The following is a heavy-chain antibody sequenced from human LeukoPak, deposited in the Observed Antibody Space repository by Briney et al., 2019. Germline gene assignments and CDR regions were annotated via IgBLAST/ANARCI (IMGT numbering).Heavy chain of an antibody. D-gene: IGHD6-13*01. CDR1: GYTFTGYY. V-gene: IGHV1-2*02. CDR2: INPNSGGT. CDR3: ARDLGGSSSWYSFGSWFDP. Sequence: ASVKVSCKASGYTFTGYYMHWVRQAPGQGLEWMGWINPNSGGTNYAQKFQGRVTMTRDTSISTAYMELSRLRSDDTAVYYCARDLGGSSSWYSFGSWFDPWGQGTLVTVSS. J-gene: IGHJ5*02.